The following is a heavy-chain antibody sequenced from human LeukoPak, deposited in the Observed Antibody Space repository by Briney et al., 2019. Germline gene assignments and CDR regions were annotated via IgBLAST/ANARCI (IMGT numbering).Heavy chain of an antibody. CDR2: IYYSGST. CDR1: GGSISSYY. V-gene: IGHV4-59*06. D-gene: IGHD3-22*01. CDR3: ARGAPIVVVPRKSDAFDI. J-gene: IGHJ3*02. Sequence: PSETLSLTCTVSGGSISSYYWSWIRQHPGKGLEWIGYIYYSGSTYYNPSLKSRVTISVDTSKNQFSLKLSSVTAADTAVYYCARGAPIVVVPRKSDAFDIWGQGTMVTVSS.